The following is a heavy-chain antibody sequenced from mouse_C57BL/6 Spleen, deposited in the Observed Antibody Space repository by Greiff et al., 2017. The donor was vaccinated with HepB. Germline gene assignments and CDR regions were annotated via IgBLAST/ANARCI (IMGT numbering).Heavy chain of an antibody. V-gene: IGHV5-4*01. CDR1: GFTFSSYA. CDR3: ARDPRFDY. CDR2: ISDGGSYT. J-gene: IGHJ3*01. Sequence: EVQRVESGGGLVKPGGSLKLSCAASGFTFSSYAMSWVRQTPEKRLEWVATISDGGSYTYYPDNVKGRFTISRDNAKNNLYLQMSHLKSEDTAMYYCARDPRFDYWGQGTLVTVSA.